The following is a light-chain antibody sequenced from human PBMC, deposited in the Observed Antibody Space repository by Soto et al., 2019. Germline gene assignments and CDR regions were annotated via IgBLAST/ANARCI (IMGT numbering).Light chain of an antibody. V-gene: IGKV3-20*01. Sequence: EIVLTQSPGTLSLSPGERATLSCRASQSVISSHLGWYQQKPGQAPRLLIYDASTRATGIPERFSGSGSGTDFTLTISSLQPEDFATYYCQQRETFGPGTKVDIK. CDR2: DAS. CDR1: QSVISSH. CDR3: QQRET. J-gene: IGKJ3*01.